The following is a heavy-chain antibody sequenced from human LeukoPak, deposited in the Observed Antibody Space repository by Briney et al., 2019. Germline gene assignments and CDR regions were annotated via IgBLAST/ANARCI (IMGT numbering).Heavy chain of an antibody. CDR2: ISSSSSYI. Sequence: KPGGSLRLSCAASGFTFRSYSMNWVRQAPGKGLEWVSSISSSSSYIYYADSVKGRFTISRDNAKSSLYPQMNSLRAEDTAVYYCARDRISGEYYFDYWGQGTLVTVSS. J-gene: IGHJ4*02. CDR1: GFTFRSYS. D-gene: IGHD2/OR15-2a*01. CDR3: ARDRISGEYYFDY. V-gene: IGHV3-21*01.